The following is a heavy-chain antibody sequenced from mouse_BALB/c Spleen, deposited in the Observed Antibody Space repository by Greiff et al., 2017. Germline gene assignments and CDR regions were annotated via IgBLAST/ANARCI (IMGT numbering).Heavy chain of an antibody. Sequence: VQLKESGPELVKPGASVKMSCKASGYTFTSYVMHWVKQKPGQGLEWIGYINPYNDGTKYNEKFKGKATLTSDKSSSTAYMELSSLTSEDSAVYYCARWDGNYLAWFAYWGQGTLVTVSA. CDR1: GYTFTSYV. CDR3: ARWDGNYLAWFAY. J-gene: IGHJ3*01. CDR2: INPYNDGT. V-gene: IGHV1-14*01. D-gene: IGHD2-1*01.